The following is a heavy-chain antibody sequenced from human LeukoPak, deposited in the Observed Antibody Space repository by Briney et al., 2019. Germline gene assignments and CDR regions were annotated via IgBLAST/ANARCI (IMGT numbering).Heavy chain of an antibody. CDR1: GYTLTELS. CDR2: FDPEDGET. V-gene: IGHV1-24*01. J-gene: IGHJ4*02. D-gene: IGHD3-22*01. Sequence: ASVKVSCKVSGYTLTELSMHWVRQAPGKGLEWMGGFDPEDGETICAQKFQGSVTMTEDTSTDTAYMELSSLRSEDTAVYYCATAPRFQYYYDSSGYYPFDYWGQGTLVTVSS. CDR3: ATAPRFQYYYDSSGYYPFDY.